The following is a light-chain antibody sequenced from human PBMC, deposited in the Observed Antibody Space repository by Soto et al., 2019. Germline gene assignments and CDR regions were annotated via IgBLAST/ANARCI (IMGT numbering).Light chain of an antibody. V-gene: IGLV2-14*01. CDR1: SSDVGAYNY. J-gene: IGLJ3*02. Sequence: QSALTQPASVSGSPGQSVTISCSGSSSDVGAYNYVSWYQRHPGKAPKLMIYDVTNRPSGVSNRFSGSKSANTASLTISGLQAEDEADYFCSAYTGSSTVVFGGGTKLTVL. CDR3: SAYTGSSTVV. CDR2: DVT.